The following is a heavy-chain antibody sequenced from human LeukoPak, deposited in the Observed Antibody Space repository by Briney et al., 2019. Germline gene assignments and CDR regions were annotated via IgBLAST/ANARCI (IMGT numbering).Heavy chain of an antibody. CDR2: IIPIFGTA. Sequence: SVKVSCKASGGTFSSYAISWVRQAPGQGLEWMGGIIPIFGTANYAQKFQGRVTITADESTSTAYMELSSLRSEDTAVYYCARGISGSQNWFDPWGQGTLVTVSS. J-gene: IGHJ5*02. V-gene: IGHV1-69*01. CDR3: ARGISGSQNWFDP. D-gene: IGHD1-26*01. CDR1: GGTFSSYA.